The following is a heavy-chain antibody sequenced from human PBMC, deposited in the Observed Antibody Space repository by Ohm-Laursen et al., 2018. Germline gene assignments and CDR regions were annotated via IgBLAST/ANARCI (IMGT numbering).Heavy chain of an antibody. Sequence: GTLSLTCTVSSVSISSYYWSWIRQPAGKGLEWIGRIYTSGSTNYNPSLKSRVTMSVDTSKNQFSLKLSSVTAADTAVYYCARVGTARYYYGMDVWGQGTTVTVSS. D-gene: IGHD1/OR15-1a*01. CDR3: ARVGTARYYYGMDV. J-gene: IGHJ6*02. CDR2: IYTSGST. CDR1: SVSISSYY. V-gene: IGHV4-4*07.